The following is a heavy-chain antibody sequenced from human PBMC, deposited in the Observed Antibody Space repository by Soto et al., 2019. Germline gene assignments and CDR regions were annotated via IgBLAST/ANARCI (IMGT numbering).Heavy chain of an antibody. CDR1: GFTFSNFA. CDR3: AKNQERELPRVIDF. CDR2: MSGSGSNT. Sequence: GGSLRLSCAASGFTFSNFAMSWVRQAPGKGLEWVSAMSGSGSNTYYADSVRGRFTISRDRSKNTLYLQMSSLRAEDTALYYCAKNQERELPRVIDFWGQGTLVTVSS. V-gene: IGHV3-23*01. D-gene: IGHD1-7*01. J-gene: IGHJ4*02.